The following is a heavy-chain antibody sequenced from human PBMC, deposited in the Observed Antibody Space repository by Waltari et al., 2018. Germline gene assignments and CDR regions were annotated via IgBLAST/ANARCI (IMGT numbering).Heavy chain of an antibody. CDR2: IKHSGST. CDR1: GVSFSGYY. CDR3: ARRIPPFMITFGGVIAR. V-gene: IGHV4-34*01. D-gene: IGHD3-16*02. Sequence: QLQQWCAGLLQPSETLSLTCDVYGVSFSGYYWSWIRQPPGKGLEWIGEIKHSGSTNYNPYIKSRVTISVDMVKTQFSLKLSSVTAADAAVYYCARRIPPFMITFGGVIARWGQGTLVTVSS. J-gene: IGHJ4*02.